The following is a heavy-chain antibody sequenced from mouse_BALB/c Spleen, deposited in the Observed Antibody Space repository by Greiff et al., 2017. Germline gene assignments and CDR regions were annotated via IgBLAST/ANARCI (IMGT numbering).Heavy chain of an antibody. CDR1: GYTFSSYW. J-gene: IGHJ4*01. Sequence: QVQLQQSGAELMKPGASVKISCKATGYTFSSYWIEWVKQRPGHGLEWIGEILPGSGSTNYNEKFKGKATFTADTSSNTAYMQLSSLTSEDSAVYYCARDPVYLGAMDYWGQGTSVTVSS. D-gene: IGHD4-1*01. CDR3: ARDPVYLGAMDY. CDR2: ILPGSGST. V-gene: IGHV1-9*01.